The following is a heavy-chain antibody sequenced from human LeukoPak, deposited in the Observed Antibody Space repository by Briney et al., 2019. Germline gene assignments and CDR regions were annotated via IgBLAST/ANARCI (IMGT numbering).Heavy chain of an antibody. Sequence: GVSLRLSCTASGFTFGDYDMAWVREGPGNGLEWVGFIRSKAYGGTTDFAASVKDRFIISRDDSKSIAYLQMNSLKTEDTAVYYCTAYDPSDYYGMDVWGQGTTVTVS. CDR3: TAYDPSDYYGMDV. CDR1: GFTFGDYD. J-gene: IGHJ6*02. D-gene: IGHD5-12*01. CDR2: IRSKAYGGTT. V-gene: IGHV3-49*04.